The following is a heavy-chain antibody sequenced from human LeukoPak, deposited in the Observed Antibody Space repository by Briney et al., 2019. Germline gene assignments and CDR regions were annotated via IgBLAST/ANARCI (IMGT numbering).Heavy chain of an antibody. D-gene: IGHD2-2*01. V-gene: IGHV3-11*05. CDR3: AKDLLVGYCSSTSCPYYYYGMDV. Sequence: PGGSLRLSCAASGFTFSDYYMSWIRQAPGKGLEWISYISTSSSYTIYADSVKGRFTISRDNAKNSLYLQMNSLRAEDTAVYYCAKDLLVGYCSSTSCPYYYYGMDVWGQGTTVTVSS. J-gene: IGHJ6*02. CDR1: GFTFSDYY. CDR2: ISTSSSYT.